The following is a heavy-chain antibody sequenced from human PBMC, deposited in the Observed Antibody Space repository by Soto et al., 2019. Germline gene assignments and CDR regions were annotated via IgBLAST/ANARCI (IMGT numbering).Heavy chain of an antibody. J-gene: IGHJ4*02. D-gene: IGHD3-10*01. CDR3: AKIRGSGSYYIFDY. CDR2: ISDSGGST. V-gene: IGHV3-23*01. CDR1: GFTFSSYA. Sequence: PVGSLRLSCAASGFTFSSYAMSWVRQAPGKGLEWVSGISDSGGSTYYADFVKGRFTISRDNSKNTLYLQMNSLRADDTAVYFCAKIRGSGSYYIFDYWGQGTLVTVS.